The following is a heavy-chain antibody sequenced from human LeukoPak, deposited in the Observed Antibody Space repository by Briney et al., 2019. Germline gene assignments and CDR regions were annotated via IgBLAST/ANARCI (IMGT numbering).Heavy chain of an antibody. CDR1: GGSISSSSYY. V-gene: IGHV4-39*07. Sequence: SETLSLTCTVSGGSISSSSYYWGWIRQPPGKGLEWIGSIYYSGSTYYNPSLKSRVTISVDTSKNQFSLKLSSVTAADTAVYYCARRHVEYTSSSDPYYFDYWGQGTLVTVSS. J-gene: IGHJ4*02. CDR3: ARRHVEYTSSSDPYYFDY. D-gene: IGHD6-6*01. CDR2: IYYSGST.